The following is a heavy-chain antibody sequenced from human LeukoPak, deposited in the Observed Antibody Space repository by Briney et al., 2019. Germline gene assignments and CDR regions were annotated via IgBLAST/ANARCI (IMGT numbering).Heavy chain of an antibody. V-gene: IGHV3-21*01. CDR3: ARVPGGGYIAARLYYFDY. CDR2: ISSSSSYI. CDR1: GFTFSSYS. J-gene: IGHJ4*02. Sequence: GGPLRLSCAASGFTFSSYSMNWVRQAPGKGLEWVSSISSSSSYIYYADSVKGRFTISRDNAKNSLYLQMNSLRAEDTAVYYCARVPGGGYIAARLYYFDYWGQGTLVTVSS. D-gene: IGHD6-6*01.